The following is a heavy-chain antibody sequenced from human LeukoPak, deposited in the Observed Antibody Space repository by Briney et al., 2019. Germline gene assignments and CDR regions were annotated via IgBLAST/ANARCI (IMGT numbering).Heavy chain of an antibody. CDR2: IKQDGSEK. D-gene: IGHD3-10*01. V-gene: IGHV3-7*01. Sequence: GGALRLSCAASGFTFSSDWMSWVRQARGKGLEWVANIKQDGSEKYYVDSVKGRFTISRDNSKNTLYLQMNSLRAEDTAVYYCAKDQYYYGSGGLIDYWGQGTLVTVSS. CDR3: AKDQYYYGSGGLIDY. J-gene: IGHJ4*02. CDR1: GFTFSSDW.